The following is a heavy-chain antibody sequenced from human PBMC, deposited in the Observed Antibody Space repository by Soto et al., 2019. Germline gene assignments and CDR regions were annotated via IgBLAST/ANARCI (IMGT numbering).Heavy chain of an antibody. CDR2: IYYSGST. CDR3: ARAPMLVVVPAAYGMDV. J-gene: IGHJ6*01. CDR1: GGSISSGGYY. V-gene: IGHV4-31*03. D-gene: IGHD2-2*01. Sequence: QVQLQESGPGLVKPSQTLSLTCTVSGGSISSGGYYWSWIRQHPGKGLAWIGYIYYSGSTYYNPSLKSRVTISVDTSKHQFSLKLSSVTAADTAVYYCARAPMLVVVPAAYGMDVWGQGTTVTVSS.